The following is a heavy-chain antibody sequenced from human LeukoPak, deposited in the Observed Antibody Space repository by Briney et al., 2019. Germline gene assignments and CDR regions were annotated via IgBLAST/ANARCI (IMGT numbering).Heavy chain of an antibody. Sequence: PGGSLRLSCAASGFTFSSYSMNWVRQAPGKGLEWVSSISSSSSYIYYADSVKGRFTISRDNAKNSLYLQMNSLRAEDTAVYFCARASQWLAFDCWGQGTLVTVSS. V-gene: IGHV3-21*01. CDR1: GFTFSSYS. J-gene: IGHJ4*02. CDR2: ISSSSSYI. CDR3: ARASQWLAFDC. D-gene: IGHD6-19*01.